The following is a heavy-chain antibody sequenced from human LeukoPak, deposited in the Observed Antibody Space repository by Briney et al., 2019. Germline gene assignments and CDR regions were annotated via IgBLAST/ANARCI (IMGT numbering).Heavy chain of an antibody. Sequence: SETLSLTCTVSGGSISSGSYYWSWIRQPAGKGLEWIGRIYTSRSTNYNPSLKSRVTISVDTSKNQFSLKLSSVTAADTAVYYCARGRGYCSSTSCYSFSWFDPWGQGTLVTVSS. J-gene: IGHJ5*02. CDR2: IYTSRST. D-gene: IGHD2-2*01. CDR3: ARGRGYCSSTSCYSFSWFDP. CDR1: GGSISSGSYY. V-gene: IGHV4-61*02.